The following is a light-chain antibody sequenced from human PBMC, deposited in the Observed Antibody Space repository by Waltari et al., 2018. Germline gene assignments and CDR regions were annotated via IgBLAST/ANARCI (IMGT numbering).Light chain of an antibody. Sequence: SYELTQPPSVSVSPGQTARITCSGDALSKQFGYWYQQKSGRAPVLMIYTDSGRPSGIPERFSGSSSGTTVTLTISAVQPEDEADYYCQSAHSNGSDVVFGGGTKLTVI. J-gene: IGLJ2*01. CDR2: TDS. CDR3: QSAHSNGSDVV. V-gene: IGLV3-25*03. CDR1: ALSKQF.